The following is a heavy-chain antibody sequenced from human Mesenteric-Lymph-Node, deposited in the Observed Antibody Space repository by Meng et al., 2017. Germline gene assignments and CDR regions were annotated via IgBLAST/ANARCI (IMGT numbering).Heavy chain of an antibody. J-gene: IGHJ4*02. CDR1: GASTTNDF. Sequence: QVQLQESGPGLVKPLETLSLGCSVSGASTTNDFWTWFRQPPGKALEWXGYTSYTAGTSYNPSLKSRVSMSVDTSKNQFSLKLTSVTAADTAVYFCAKGGGWYAYWGQGALVTVSS. CDR2: TSYTAGT. V-gene: IGHV4-59*01. D-gene: IGHD6-19*01. CDR3: AKGGGWYAY.